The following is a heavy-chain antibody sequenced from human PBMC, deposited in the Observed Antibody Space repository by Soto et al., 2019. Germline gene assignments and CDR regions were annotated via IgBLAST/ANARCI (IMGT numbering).Heavy chain of an antibody. Sequence: QVQLQQSGPGLVKPSQTLSLTCTVSGGSISSGNYYWSWIRQPPGKGLEWIGYIYYSGSIYYNPSLKRRVTISVDTSKNQFSLKPSSVTAADTAVYYCASDSYCTNGVFSSSGGTDVWCQGTTLTVSS. CDR2: IYYSGSI. CDR1: GGSISSGNYY. CDR3: ASDSYCTNGVFSSSGGTDV. D-gene: IGHD2-8*01. J-gene: IGHJ6*02. V-gene: IGHV4-30-4*01.